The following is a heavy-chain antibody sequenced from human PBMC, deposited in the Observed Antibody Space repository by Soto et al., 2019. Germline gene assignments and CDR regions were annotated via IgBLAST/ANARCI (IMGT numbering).Heavy chain of an antibody. J-gene: IGHJ6*02. CDR2: INPKSGGT. D-gene: IGHD1-26*01. CDR1: GYSFTDYH. Sequence: ASVKVSCKASGYSFTDYHIHWVRQAPGQGLEWLGRINPKSGGTSTAQKFQGWVTMTRDRSISTVYMELTRLRSDDTAVYYCAREGGSAYGMDVWGQGTTVTVSS. CDR3: AREGGSAYGMDV. V-gene: IGHV1-2*04.